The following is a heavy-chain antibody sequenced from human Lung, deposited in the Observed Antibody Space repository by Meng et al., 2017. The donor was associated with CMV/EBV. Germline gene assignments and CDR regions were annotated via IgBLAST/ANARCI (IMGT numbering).Heavy chain of an antibody. CDR1: GFTFSSYA. CDR2: ISSNGGST. D-gene: IGHD3-3*01. CDR3: ARDHDYDFWSGYVDY. V-gene: IGHV3-64*02. J-gene: IGHJ4*02. Sequence: GGSLRLXCAASGFTFSSYAMHWVRQAPGKGLEYVSAISSNGGSTYYADSVKGRFTISRDNSKNTLYLQMGSLRAEDMAVYYCARDHDYDFWSGYVDYWGQGTLVXVSS.